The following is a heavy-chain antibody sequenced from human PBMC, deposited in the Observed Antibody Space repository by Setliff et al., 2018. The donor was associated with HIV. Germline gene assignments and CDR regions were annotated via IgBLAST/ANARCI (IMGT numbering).Heavy chain of an antibody. CDR2: IYYSGNT. CDR3: ARSPGVDTNMAFDY. D-gene: IGHD5-18*01. Sequence: SETLSLTCTVSGGSIINNFWSWIRLPPGKGLEYIGYIYYSGNTDYNPSLKSRVTISVDTSRNQFSLQLSPVTAADTAVYYCARSPGVDTNMAFDYWGQGMLVTVSS. J-gene: IGHJ4*02. CDR1: GGSIINNF. V-gene: IGHV4-59*01.